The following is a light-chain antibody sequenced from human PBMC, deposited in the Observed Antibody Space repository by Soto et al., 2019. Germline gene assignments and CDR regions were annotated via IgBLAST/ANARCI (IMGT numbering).Light chain of an antibody. Sequence: QSVLTQPASVSGSPGQSITISCTGTSSDVGGYNYVSWYQQHPGKAPKLMIYDVSNRPSGVSNRFSGSKSGNTASLTISWLQAEDEADYYCSSHTSSSTLYYVFGTGTNVTVL. J-gene: IGLJ1*01. CDR3: SSHTSSSTLYYV. CDR2: DVS. CDR1: SSDVGGYNY. V-gene: IGLV2-14*01.